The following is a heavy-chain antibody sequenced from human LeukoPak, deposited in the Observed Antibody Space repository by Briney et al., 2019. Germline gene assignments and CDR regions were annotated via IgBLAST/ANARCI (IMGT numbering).Heavy chain of an antibody. Sequence: PSETLSLTCAVYGGSFSGYYWSWIRQPPGKGLEWIGEINHSGSTNYNPSLKSRVTISVDTSKNQFSLKLSSVTAADTAVYYCARRRGGNWFDPWGQGTLVTVSS. CDR2: INHSGST. CDR1: GGSFSGYY. D-gene: IGHD5-12*01. CDR3: ARRRGGNWFDP. J-gene: IGHJ5*02. V-gene: IGHV4-34*01.